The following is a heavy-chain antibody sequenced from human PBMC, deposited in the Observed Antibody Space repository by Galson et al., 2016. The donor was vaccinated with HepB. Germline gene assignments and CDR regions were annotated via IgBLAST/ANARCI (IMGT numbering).Heavy chain of an antibody. CDR2: TYYRSNWIN. V-gene: IGHV6-1*01. J-gene: IGHJ4*02. D-gene: IGHD5-18*01. CDR3: ARGAYSSQRFDF. Sequence: CAISGDSVSSNSAAWNWIRQSPSRGLEWLGRTYYRSNWINEYAVSVKGRITIKSDTSKNQFSLQLNSVTPEDTAVYYCARGAYSSQRFDFRGQGTLVTVSS. CDR1: GDSVSSNSAA.